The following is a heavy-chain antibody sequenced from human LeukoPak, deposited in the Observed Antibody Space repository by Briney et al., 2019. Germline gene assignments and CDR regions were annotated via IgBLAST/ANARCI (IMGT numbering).Heavy chain of an antibody. CDR1: GFTFGSYA. CDR3: AKTPKLIRGTPDY. J-gene: IGHJ4*02. Sequence: PGGPLRLSCAASGFTFGSYAMTRVRQAPGKGLEWVSAISGGGGDANYADSVKGRFTISRDNSKDTLYLQMSSLRAEDTAIYYCAKTPKLIRGTPDYWGQGTLVIVSS. V-gene: IGHV3-23*01. CDR2: ISGGGGDA. D-gene: IGHD3-10*01.